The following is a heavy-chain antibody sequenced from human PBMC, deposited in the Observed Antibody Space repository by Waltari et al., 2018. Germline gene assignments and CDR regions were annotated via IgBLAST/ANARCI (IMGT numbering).Heavy chain of an antibody. CDR2: ISSSSSTI. Sequence: EVQLVESGGGLVQPGGSLRLSCAASGFTFSSYSMNWVRQAPGKGLEWVSYISSSSSTIYYADSVKVRVTISRDNSKNSLYLQMNSLRAEDTAVYYCARVAAGTFQNYWGQGTLVTVSS. CDR1: GFTFSSYS. D-gene: IGHD6-13*01. CDR3: ARVAAGTFQNY. J-gene: IGHJ4*02. V-gene: IGHV3-48*04.